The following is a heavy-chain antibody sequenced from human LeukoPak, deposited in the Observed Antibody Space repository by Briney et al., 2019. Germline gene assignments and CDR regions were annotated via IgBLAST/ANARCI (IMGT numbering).Heavy chain of an antibody. CDR2: ITHGRST. J-gene: IGHJ4*02. CDR1: GGSFSGYY. Sequence: SETLSLTCAVYGGSFSGYYWNWIRQPPGKGLEWIGEITHGRSTKYSPSLKSRVTISVDTSKNQFSLKLSSVTAADTAAYYCARGSGWKGSSSWPRPPHYWGQGTLVTVSS. D-gene: IGHD6-13*01. CDR3: ARGSGWKGSSSWPRPPHY. V-gene: IGHV4-34*01.